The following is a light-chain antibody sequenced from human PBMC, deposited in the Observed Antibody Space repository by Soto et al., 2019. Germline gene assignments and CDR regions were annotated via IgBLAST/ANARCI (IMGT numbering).Light chain of an antibody. J-gene: IGKJ2*01. Sequence: EIVMTQSPPSLTVTPGEPASISCRSSQRLLHSTGNYFLDWYLQKPGQSPQLLIYLGFNRASGVPDRVSGSVACTDFTLRISRGESEDVGVDYCMPAIHTPYNFGWGTWVEIK. V-gene: IGKV2-28*01. CDR1: QRLLHSTGNYF. CDR3: MPAIHTPYN. CDR2: LGF.